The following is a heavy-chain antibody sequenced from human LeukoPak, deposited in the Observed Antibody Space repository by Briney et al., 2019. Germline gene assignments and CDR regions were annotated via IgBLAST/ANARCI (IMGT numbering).Heavy chain of an antibody. V-gene: IGHV1-69*06. D-gene: IGHD4-23*01. CDR3: ARVAMTTVAHDAFDI. J-gene: IGHJ3*02. CDR1: EGTFSSYA. Sequence: SVKVSCKASEGTFSSYAISWVRQAPGQGLEWMGRIIPIFGTANYAQKFQGRVTITADKSTSTAYMELSSLRSEDTAVYYCARVAMTTVAHDAFDIWGQGTMVTVSS. CDR2: IIPIFGTA.